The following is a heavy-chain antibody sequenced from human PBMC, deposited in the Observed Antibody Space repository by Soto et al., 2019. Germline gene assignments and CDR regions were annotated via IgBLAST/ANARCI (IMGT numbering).Heavy chain of an antibody. D-gene: IGHD3-3*01. Sequence: LETLSLTCTVSGDSMNSYYWTWIRQPPGKGLEWIGYIYDSGSSNYNPSVQSRVTISIDTSKNQFSLKLSSVTAADTAIYYCARVRTYYDVWSSSYDFSYGLDVWGQGTTVTVSS. V-gene: IGHV4-59*01. CDR2: IYDSGSS. CDR3: ARVRTYYDVWSSSYDFSYGLDV. CDR1: GDSMNSYY. J-gene: IGHJ6*02.